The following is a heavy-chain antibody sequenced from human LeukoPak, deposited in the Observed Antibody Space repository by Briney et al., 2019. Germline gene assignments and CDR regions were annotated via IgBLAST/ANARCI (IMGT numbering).Heavy chain of an antibody. CDR3: AKLLNSSSSY. CDR2: ISASGGGT. CDR1: GLTFNTYA. J-gene: IGHJ4*02. V-gene: IGHV3-23*01. D-gene: IGHD6-6*01. Sequence: GGSLRLSCAASGLTFNTYAMSWARQAPGKGLEWVSAISASGGGTYYADSVRGRFTVSRDGSKNTLYLQMNSLRAEDTAIYYCAKLLNSSSSYWGQGTLVTVSS.